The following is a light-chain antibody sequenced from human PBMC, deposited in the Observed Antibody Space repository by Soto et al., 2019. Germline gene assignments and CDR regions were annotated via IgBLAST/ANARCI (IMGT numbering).Light chain of an antibody. CDR1: ISDVGSYNY. CDR2: DVS. CDR3: GSSTTSSNYV. Sequence: QSVLTQPASVSGSPGQSITISCTGTISDVGSYNYVSWYQQYPGKAPKLMIYDVSTRPSGVSDRFSGSKSGNTASLTISGLRAEDEADYYCGSSTTSSNYVFGTGTKVTVL. J-gene: IGLJ1*01. V-gene: IGLV2-14*03.